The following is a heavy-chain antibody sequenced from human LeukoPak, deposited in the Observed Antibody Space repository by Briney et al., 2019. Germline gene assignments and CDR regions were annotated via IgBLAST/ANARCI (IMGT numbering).Heavy chain of an antibody. V-gene: IGHV3-23*01. D-gene: IGHD5-18*01. CDR3: TKGTIWLPFDY. J-gene: IGHJ4*02. Sequence: GGSLRLSCAASGSTFSNYAMSWARQAPGKGLEWVSAISGSGGSTYYADSVKGRFTISRDNSKNTLYLQMNSLRAEDTAVYYCTKGTIWLPFDYWGQGTLVTVSS. CDR1: GSTFSNYA. CDR2: ISGSGGST.